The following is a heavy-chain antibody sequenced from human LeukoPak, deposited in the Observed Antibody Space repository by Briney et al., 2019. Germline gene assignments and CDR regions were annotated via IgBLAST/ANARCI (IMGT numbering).Heavy chain of an antibody. Sequence: GASVNVSCKASGYTFTSYAMHWVRQAPGQRREWMGWINAGNGNTKYSQKFQGRVTITRDTSASTAYMELSSLRSEDTAVYYCARGGYDYVWGSYRPWDWGQGTLVTVSS. CDR2: INAGNGNT. CDR1: GYTFTSYA. V-gene: IGHV1-3*01. CDR3: ARGGYDYVWGSYRPWD. D-gene: IGHD3-16*02. J-gene: IGHJ4*02.